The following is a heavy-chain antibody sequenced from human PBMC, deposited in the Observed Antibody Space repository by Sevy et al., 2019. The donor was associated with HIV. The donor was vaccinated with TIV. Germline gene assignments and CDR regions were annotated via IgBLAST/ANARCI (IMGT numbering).Heavy chain of an antibody. CDR3: ARGLAALPGYYYGMDV. Sequence: GGSLRLSCVASGFTFSDYAMSWVRQAPGKGLEWVSSLFGGGHGANYADSVKGRFIISRDNSKNTLYLQMNSLRTDDTAVYYCARGLAALPGYYYGMDVWGQGTTVTVSS. J-gene: IGHJ6*02. CDR1: GFTFSDYA. D-gene: IGHD6-6*01. V-gene: IGHV3-23*01. CDR2: LFGGGHGA.